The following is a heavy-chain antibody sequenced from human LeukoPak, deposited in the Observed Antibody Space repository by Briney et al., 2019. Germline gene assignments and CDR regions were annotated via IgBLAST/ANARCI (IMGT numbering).Heavy chain of an antibody. V-gene: IGHV1-69*13. J-gene: IGHJ5*02. CDR3: ARDRPSSASRRFDP. CDR2: IIPIFGTA. Sequence: VASVKVSCKASGGTFSSHAISWVRQAPGQGLEWMGGIIPIFGTANYAQKFQGRVTITADESTSTAYMELSSLRSEDTAVYYCARDRPSSASRRFDPWGQGTLVTVSS. D-gene: IGHD6-6*01. CDR1: GGTFSSHA.